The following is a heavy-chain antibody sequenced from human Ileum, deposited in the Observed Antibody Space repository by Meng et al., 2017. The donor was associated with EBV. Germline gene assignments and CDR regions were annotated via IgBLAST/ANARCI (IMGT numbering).Heavy chain of an antibody. D-gene: IGHD6-13*01. CDR1: GGSFSGYY. CDR3: ARGFYTYGSSCFDY. CDR2: INHSGST. V-gene: IGHV4-34*01. Sequence: HGQLKQWGAGLLYPSETLSLTCAVYGGSFSGYYWTWIRQPPGKGLEWIGEINHSGSTNYNPSLKSRVTISVDKNQFSLKLSSVTAADTAVYYCARGFYTYGSSCFDYWGQGTLVTVSS. J-gene: IGHJ4*02.